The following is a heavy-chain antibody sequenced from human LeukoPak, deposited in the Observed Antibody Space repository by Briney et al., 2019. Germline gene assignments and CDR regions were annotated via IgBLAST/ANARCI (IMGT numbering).Heavy chain of an antibody. CDR3: AKDRCSNGVGCYYYYMDV. CDR1: GFTFSSYG. Sequence: GGSLRLSCAASGFTFSSYGMHWVRQAPGKGLEWVAYIQYDGSDEQYADSVKGRFSISRDSSKNILYLQMNSLRAEDTAVYYCAKDRCSNGVGCYYYYMDVWGKGTTVTISS. CDR2: IQYDGSDE. D-gene: IGHD2-8*01. V-gene: IGHV3-30*02. J-gene: IGHJ6*03.